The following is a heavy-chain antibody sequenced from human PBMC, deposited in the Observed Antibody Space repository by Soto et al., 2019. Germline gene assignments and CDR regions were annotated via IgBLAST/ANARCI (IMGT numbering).Heavy chain of an antibody. CDR1: GFTFDDYA. D-gene: IGHD2-15*01. CDR2: ISWNSGSI. CDR3: AKSSGGMDYYMDV. Sequence: EVQLVESGGGLVQPGRSLRLSCAASGFTFDDYAMHWVRQAPGKGLEWVSGISWNSGSIGYADSVKGRFTISRDNAKNSLYLQMNSLRAEDTALYYCAKSSGGMDYYMDVWGKGTTVTVSS. J-gene: IGHJ6*03. V-gene: IGHV3-9*01.